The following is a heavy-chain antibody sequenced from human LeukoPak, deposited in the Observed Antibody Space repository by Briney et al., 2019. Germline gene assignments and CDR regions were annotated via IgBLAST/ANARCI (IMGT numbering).Heavy chain of an antibody. V-gene: IGHV4-59*08. D-gene: IGHD2-2*01. J-gene: IGHJ5*02. CDR3: GRHPSAMTGFDP. CDR1: GGSISSYY. CDR2: IFYSGST. Sequence: SETLSLTCTVFGGSISSYYWSWFRQSPGKGLEWIGYIFYSGSTNYNPSLKSRVTISVDTSKNQFSLKLSSVTAADTAVYYCGRHPSAMTGFDPWGQGTLVTVSS.